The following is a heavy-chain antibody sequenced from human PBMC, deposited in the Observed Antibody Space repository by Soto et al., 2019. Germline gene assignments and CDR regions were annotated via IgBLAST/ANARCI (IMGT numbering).Heavy chain of an antibody. D-gene: IGHD6-13*01. Sequence: SETLSLTCAVYGGSFSGYYWSWIRQPPGKGLEWIGEIYHSGSTNYNPSLKSRVTISVDTSKNQFSLKLSSVTAADTAVYYCARVGSWYEVDYWGQGTLVTVSS. CDR1: GGSFSGYY. J-gene: IGHJ4*02. V-gene: IGHV4-34*01. CDR2: IYHSGST. CDR3: ARVGSWYEVDY.